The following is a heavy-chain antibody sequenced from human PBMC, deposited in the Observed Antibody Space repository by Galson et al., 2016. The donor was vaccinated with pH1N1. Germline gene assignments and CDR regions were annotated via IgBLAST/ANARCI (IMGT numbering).Heavy chain of an antibody. CDR3: ARGQASVSTSYYYGRDV. CDR2: IIPIFGTA. J-gene: IGHJ6*02. V-gene: IGHV1-69*06. Sequence: SVKVSCKASGGTFNNYPISWLRQAPGHGLEWMGRIIPIFGTANYAQKFQGRVTITADKSTSTAYMELSSLRSEDTAVYYCARGQASVSTSYYYGRDVWGQGTTVTVSS. CDR1: GGTFNNYP. D-gene: IGHD4-11*01.